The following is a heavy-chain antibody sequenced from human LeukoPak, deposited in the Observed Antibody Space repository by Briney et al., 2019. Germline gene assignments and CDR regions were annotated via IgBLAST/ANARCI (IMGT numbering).Heavy chain of an antibody. V-gene: IGHV3-23*01. D-gene: IGHD1-20*01. CDR1: GFTFSNFH. CDR2: ISDSGGNT. CDR3: AKELRSISATTGFDY. J-gene: IGHJ4*02. Sequence: GGSLRLSCAASGFTFSNFHMTWVRQSPGKGLEWVSAISDSGGNTWYADSVKGRFTISRDNSKNTVYLQMNSLRAEDTAVYYCAKELRSISATTGFDYWGQGTLVTVSS.